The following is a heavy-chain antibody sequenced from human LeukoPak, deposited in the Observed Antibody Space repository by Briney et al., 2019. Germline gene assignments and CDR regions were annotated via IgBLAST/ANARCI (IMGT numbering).Heavy chain of an antibody. V-gene: IGHV3-11*01. CDR2: ISSSDSTI. Sequence: GGSLRLSCAASGFTFSDYYMSWIRQAPGKGLEWVSYISSSDSTIYYADSVKGRFTISRDNAKNSLYLQMNSLRAEDTAVYYCARDVAIAVAANPVDYWGQGTLVTVSS. CDR1: GFTFSDYY. D-gene: IGHD6-19*01. J-gene: IGHJ4*02. CDR3: ARDVAIAVAANPVDY.